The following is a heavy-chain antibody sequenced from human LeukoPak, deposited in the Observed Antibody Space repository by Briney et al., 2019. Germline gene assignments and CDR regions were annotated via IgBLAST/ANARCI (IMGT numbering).Heavy chain of an antibody. CDR3: ARASKDLGSRYFNSGSGSRYGMDV. Sequence: GASVKVSCKASGYTFTGYYMHWVRQAPGQGLEWMGWINPNSGGTNYAQKFRGRVTMTRDTSISTAYMELSRLRSDDTAVYYCARASKDLGSRYFNSGSGSRYGMDVWGQGTTVTVSS. CDR1: GYTFTGYY. J-gene: IGHJ6*02. V-gene: IGHV1-2*02. CDR2: INPNSGGT. D-gene: IGHD3-10*01.